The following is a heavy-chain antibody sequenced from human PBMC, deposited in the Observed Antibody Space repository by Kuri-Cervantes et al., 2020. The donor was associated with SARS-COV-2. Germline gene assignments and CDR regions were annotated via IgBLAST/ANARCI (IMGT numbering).Heavy chain of an antibody. D-gene: IGHD3-16*02. CDR1: CGSISSYY. Sequence: ESLKISCTVSCGSISSYYWSWIRQPPGKGLEWIGYIYYSGSTNYNPSLKSRVTISVDTSKNQFSLKLSSVTAADTAVYYCARGVIVGELSLFGKNWGQGTLVTVSS. CDR3: ARGVIVGELSLFGKN. CDR2: IYYSGST. J-gene: IGHJ4*02. V-gene: IGHV4-59*12.